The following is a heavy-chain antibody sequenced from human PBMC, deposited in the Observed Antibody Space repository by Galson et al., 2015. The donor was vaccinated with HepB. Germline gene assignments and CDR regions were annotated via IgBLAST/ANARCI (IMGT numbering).Heavy chain of an antibody. Sequence: SLRLSCAASGFTFGSYGMHWVRQAPGKGLVWVSHIKRNGNHRDYADFVKGRFTMSRDSARNTVSLQMNSPTAEDTAIYFCARGDAGLRWNQPHWYFDLWGRGTLVTASS. CDR3: ARGDAGLRWNQPHWYFDL. D-gene: IGHD4-23*01. CDR2: IKRNGNHR. V-gene: IGHV3-74*01. CDR1: GFTFGSYG. J-gene: IGHJ2*01.